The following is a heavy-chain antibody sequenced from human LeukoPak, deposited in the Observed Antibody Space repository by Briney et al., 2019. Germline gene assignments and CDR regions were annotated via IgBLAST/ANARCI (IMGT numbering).Heavy chain of an antibody. Sequence: PGGSLRLSCAASGLTFSSYGMHWVRQAPGRGLDWVAVISNDGTTKYYADSVRGRFTISSDSSKHTVYLQMNSLRPEDTAVYYCARATGSGYDLGICYFDYWGQGTLVTVSS. V-gene: IGHV3-30*03. CDR3: ARATGSGYDLGICYFDY. J-gene: IGHJ4*02. CDR2: ISNDGTTK. D-gene: IGHD5-12*01. CDR1: GLTFSSYG.